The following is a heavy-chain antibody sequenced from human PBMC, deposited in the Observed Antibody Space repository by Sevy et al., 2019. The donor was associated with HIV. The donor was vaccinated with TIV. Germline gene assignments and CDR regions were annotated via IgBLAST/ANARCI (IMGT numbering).Heavy chain of an antibody. Sequence: GGSLRLSCGASGFTFSCYSMNWVRQAPGKGLEWVSYISSSGHYIQYADSVRGRFTISRDNARDSLDLQMNSLRAEDTAVYFCVRWDYSTSGNWFDPWGQGTLVTVSS. CDR3: VRWDYSTSGNWFDP. J-gene: IGHJ5*02. V-gene: IGHV3-21*01. D-gene: IGHD6-13*01. CDR1: GFTFSCYS. CDR2: ISSSGHYI.